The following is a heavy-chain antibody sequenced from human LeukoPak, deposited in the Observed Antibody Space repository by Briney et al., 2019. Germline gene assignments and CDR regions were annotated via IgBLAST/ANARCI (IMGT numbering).Heavy chain of an antibody. CDR1: GYTLTELS. V-gene: IGHV1-24*01. CDR3: ATEARGYCSSTSCYRWFDP. J-gene: IGHJ5*02. CDR2: FDPEDGET. D-gene: IGHD2-2*03. Sequence: ASVKVSCKVSGYTLTELSMHWVRQAPGKGLGWMGGFDPEDGETIYAQKFQGRVTMTEDTSTDTAYMELSSLRSEDTAVYYCATEARGYCSSTSCYRWFDPWGQGTLVTVSS.